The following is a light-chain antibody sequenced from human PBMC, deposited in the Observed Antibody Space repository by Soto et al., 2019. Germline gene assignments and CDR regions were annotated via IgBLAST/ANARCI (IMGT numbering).Light chain of an antibody. CDR2: DAS. CDR1: QSVGSSH. Sequence: EMVLTQSPGTLSLSPGERATVSCRASQSVGSSHLAWYRQKPGQTPRLLTYDASSRATGIPDRISGSGSGTDFTLTISRLEPEDFAVYYCQQYGSAPFTFGPGTKVDIK. J-gene: IGKJ3*01. CDR3: QQYGSAPFT. V-gene: IGKV3-20*01.